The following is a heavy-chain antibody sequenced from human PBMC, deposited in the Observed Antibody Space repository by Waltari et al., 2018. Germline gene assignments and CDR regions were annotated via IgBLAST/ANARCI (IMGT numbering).Heavy chain of an antibody. Sequence: QVQLQQWGAGLLKPSETLSPTCAVYGGSFSGYYWSWIRQPPGKGLEWIGEINHSGSTNYNPSLKSRVTISVDTSKNQFSLKLSSVTAADTAVYYCARGHLYNWNYKLAFDYWGQGTLVTVSS. J-gene: IGHJ4*02. V-gene: IGHV4-34*01. D-gene: IGHD1-7*01. CDR2: INHSGST. CDR3: ARGHLYNWNYKLAFDY. CDR1: GGSFSGYY.